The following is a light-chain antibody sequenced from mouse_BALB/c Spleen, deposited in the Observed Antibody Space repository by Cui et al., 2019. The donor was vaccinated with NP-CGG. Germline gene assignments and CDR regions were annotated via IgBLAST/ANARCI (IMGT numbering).Light chain of an antibody. CDR1: TGAVTTSNY. J-gene: IGLJ1*01. CDR3: ALWYSNHWV. Sequence: QALVNQASALTTSPGETVTLTCRSSTGAVTTSNYANWVQEKPDHLFTGLIGGTNNRAPGVPARFSGSLIGDKAALTITGAQTEDEAIYFCALWYSNHWVFGGGTKLTVL. CDR2: GTN. V-gene: IGLV1*01.